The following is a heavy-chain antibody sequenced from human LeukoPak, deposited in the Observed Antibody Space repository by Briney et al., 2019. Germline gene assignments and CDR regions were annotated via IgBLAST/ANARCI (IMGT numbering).Heavy chain of an antibody. D-gene: IGHD6-19*01. CDR2: ILENGSNQ. V-gene: IGHV3-30*04. J-gene: IGHJ4*02. Sequence: GRSLRLTCAASGFTFSNYIMHWVRQAPGKGLDWVAVILENGSNQYYADSVKGRFTISRDNSKNTLFLQMNSLRGEDTAMYYCARVQGGGYRTADYWGQGTLVTVSS. CDR1: GFTFSNYI. CDR3: ARVQGGGYRTADY.